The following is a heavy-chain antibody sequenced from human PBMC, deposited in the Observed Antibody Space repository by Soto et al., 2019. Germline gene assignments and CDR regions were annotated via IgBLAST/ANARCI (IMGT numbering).Heavy chain of an antibody. CDR2: ISSSGSTI. V-gene: IGHV3-11*01. CDR1: GFTFSDYY. CDR3: ARDPFPLTTVTIHPVPEPPLNWFDP. J-gene: IGHJ5*02. D-gene: IGHD4-17*01. Sequence: GGSLRLSCAASGFTFSDYYMSWIRQAPGKGLEWVSYISSSGSTIYYADSVKGRFTISRDNAKNTLYLQMNSLRAEDTAVFYCARDPFPLTTVTIHPVPEPPLNWFDPWGQGTLVTVSS.